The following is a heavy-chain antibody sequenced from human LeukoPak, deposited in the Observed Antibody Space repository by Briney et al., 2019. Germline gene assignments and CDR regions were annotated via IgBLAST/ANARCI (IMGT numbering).Heavy chain of an antibody. D-gene: IGHD1-26*01. CDR1: GYSINNYW. Sequence: GESLKISCKGSGYSINNYWIGWVRQMPGKGLEWMGIIYPADSDIRYSPSFQGQVTISADKSISTAYLQWSSLKASDTAMYYCARPGVGATHFDYWGQGTLVTVSS. J-gene: IGHJ4*02. V-gene: IGHV5-51*01. CDR3: ARPGVGATHFDY. CDR2: IYPADSDI.